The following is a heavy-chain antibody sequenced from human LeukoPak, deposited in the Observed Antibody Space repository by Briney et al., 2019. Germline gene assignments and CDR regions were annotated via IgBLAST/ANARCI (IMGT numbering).Heavy chain of an antibody. J-gene: IGHJ5*02. CDR2: IYPGDSDN. Sequence: GESLKIFCKGSGYSFNSYWIGWVRQIPGKGLEWMGIIYPGDSDNRYSPSFQGQVTISADKSLSTAYLQWSSLKASDNAMYDCARHGAHITIFGVARTRPSYNWFDPWGQGTLVTVSS. CDR3: ARHGAHITIFGVARTRPSYNWFDP. CDR1: GYSFNSYW. D-gene: IGHD3-3*01. V-gene: IGHV5-51*01.